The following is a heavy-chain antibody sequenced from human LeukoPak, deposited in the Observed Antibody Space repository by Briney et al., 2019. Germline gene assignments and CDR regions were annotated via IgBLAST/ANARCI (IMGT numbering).Heavy chain of an antibody. CDR3: ARQVGGGRYYYYMDV. CDR1: GGSISSSSYY. CDR2: IYYGGST. J-gene: IGHJ6*03. Sequence: SETLSLTCTVSGGSISSSSYYWVWIRQPPGKGLEWIGNIYYGGSTYYNPSLNSRVTTSVDTSKNQFSLKLSSVTAADTAMYYCARQVGGGRYYYYMDVWGKGTTVTVSS. D-gene: IGHD1-26*01. V-gene: IGHV4-39*01.